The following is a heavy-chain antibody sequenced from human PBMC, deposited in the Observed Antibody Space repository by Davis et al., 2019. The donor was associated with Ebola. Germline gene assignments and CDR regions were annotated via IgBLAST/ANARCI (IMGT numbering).Heavy chain of an antibody. Sequence: GESLKISCTDSVITFSSYAMTWVRQAPGKGLEWVSAISGSGGSTYYADSVKGRFTISRDTSSNTLYLQMNSLRAEDTAVYYCAKGCSSWPFDYWGQGTLVTVSS. CDR3: AKGCSSWPFDY. CDR2: ISGSGGST. CDR1: VITFSSYA. D-gene: IGHD6-13*01. J-gene: IGHJ4*02. V-gene: IGHV3-23*01.